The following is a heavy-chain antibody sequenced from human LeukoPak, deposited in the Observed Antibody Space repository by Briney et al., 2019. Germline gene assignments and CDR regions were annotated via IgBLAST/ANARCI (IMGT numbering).Heavy chain of an antibody. V-gene: IGHV1-69*13. Sequence: WASVKVSCKASGGTFSSYAISWVRQAPGQGLEWMGGIIPIFGTANYAQKFQGRVTITADESTSTAYMELSSLRSEDTAVYYCAREILLWFGELLYEGWFDPWGQGTLVTVSS. D-gene: IGHD3-10*01. J-gene: IGHJ5*02. CDR1: GGTFSSYA. CDR3: AREILLWFGELLYEGWFDP. CDR2: IIPIFGTA.